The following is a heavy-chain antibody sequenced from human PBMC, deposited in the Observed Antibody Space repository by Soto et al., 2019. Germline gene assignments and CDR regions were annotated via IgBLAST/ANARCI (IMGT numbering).Heavy chain of an antibody. CDR3: TTVFDY. CDR2: IDGGGTGT. J-gene: IGHJ4*02. CDR1: GFTFTNYW. Sequence: PGGSLRLSCAASGFTFTNYWMHWVRQVPGKGLVWVSRIDGGGTGTSYSDSVRGRFTLSRDNAENTLYLQMDSLRAEDTAVYYCTTVFDYWGQGT. V-gene: IGHV3-74*01.